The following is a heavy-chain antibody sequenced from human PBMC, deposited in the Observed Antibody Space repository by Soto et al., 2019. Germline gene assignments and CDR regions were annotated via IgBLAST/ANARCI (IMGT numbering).Heavy chain of an antibody. J-gene: IGHJ3*02. CDR3: ARVGDLFEDAFDI. Sequence: GWSLRLSCAASGFTFSSYAMHWVRQAPGKGLEWVAVISYDGSNKYYADSVKGRFTISRDNSKNTLYLQMNSLRAEDTAVYYCARVGDLFEDAFDIWGQGTMVTVS. D-gene: IGHD3-10*02. CDR1: GFTFSSYA. CDR2: ISYDGSNK. V-gene: IGHV3-30-3*01.